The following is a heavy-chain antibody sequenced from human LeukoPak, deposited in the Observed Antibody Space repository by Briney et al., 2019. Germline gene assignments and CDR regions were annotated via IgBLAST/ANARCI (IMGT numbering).Heavy chain of an antibody. V-gene: IGHV4-59*01. Sequence: PSETLSLTCTVSGGSFSSYYWSWIRQPPGKGLEWIGYIYYSGSTNYNPSLKSRVTISEDTSKNQFSLKLSPVTAADTAVYYCARARGVPAATHFDFWGQGTLVTVSS. J-gene: IGHJ4*02. CDR2: IYYSGST. D-gene: IGHD2-2*01. CDR1: GGSFSSYY. CDR3: ARARGVPAATHFDF.